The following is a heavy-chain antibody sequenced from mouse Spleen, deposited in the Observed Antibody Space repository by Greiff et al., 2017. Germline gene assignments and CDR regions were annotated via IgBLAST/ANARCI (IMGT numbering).Heavy chain of an antibody. CDR3: VRERTLFAY. Sequence: VQRVESGPGLVAPSQSLSITCTVSGFSLTSYDISWIRQPPGKGLEWLGVIWTGGGTNYNSAFMSRLSISKDNSKSQVFLKMNSLQTDDTAIYYCVRERTLFAYWGQGTLVTVSA. CDR2: IWTGGGT. V-gene: IGHV2-9-2*01. J-gene: IGHJ3*01. CDR1: GFSLTSYD.